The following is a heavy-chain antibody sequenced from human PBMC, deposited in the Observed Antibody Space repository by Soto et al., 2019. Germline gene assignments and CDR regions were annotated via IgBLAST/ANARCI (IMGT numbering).Heavy chain of an antibody. CDR2: SYYSGST. V-gene: IGHV4-28*01. CDR3: ARSAVAITSVGYFDY. D-gene: IGHD3-22*01. Sequence: QVQLQESGPGLVKPSDTLSLTCAVSGYSISSSNWWGWIRQPPGKGLEWIGYSYYSGSTYYNPSLKSRVTMSVYTSNSQSAVKPSTVTAVETAVYYCARSAVAITSVGYFDYWGQGTLVTVSS. CDR1: GYSISSSNW. J-gene: IGHJ4*02.